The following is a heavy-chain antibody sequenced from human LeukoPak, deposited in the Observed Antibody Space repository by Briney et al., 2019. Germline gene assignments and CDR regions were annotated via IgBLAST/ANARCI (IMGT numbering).Heavy chain of an antibody. CDR3: AKAPLPHCSSGVCYNDY. D-gene: IGHD2-8*01. CDR1: GLTFRNHA. J-gene: IGHJ4*02. CDR2: IWGGGDST. Sequence: GGSLRLSCAASGLTFRNHAMTWVRQAPGKGLEWVSGIWGGGDSTYYADSVKGRFTISRDNSKNTLFLQMNSLRAEDTAVYYCAKAPLPHCSSGVCYNDYWGQGTLVTVSS. V-gene: IGHV3-23*01.